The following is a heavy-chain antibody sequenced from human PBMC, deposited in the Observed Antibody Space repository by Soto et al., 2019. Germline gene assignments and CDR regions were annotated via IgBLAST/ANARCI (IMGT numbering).Heavy chain of an antibody. V-gene: IGHV1-69*13. CDR2: IIPIFGTA. Sequence: SLKVSCKASGGTFSSYAISWVRQAPGQGLEWMGGIIPIFGTANYAQKFQGRVTITADESTSTAYMELSSLRSEDTAVYYCARGGAYYDYVWGSYHHYWGQGTLVTVSS. CDR3: ARGGAYYDYVWGSYHHY. CDR1: GGTFSSYA. D-gene: IGHD3-16*02. J-gene: IGHJ4*02.